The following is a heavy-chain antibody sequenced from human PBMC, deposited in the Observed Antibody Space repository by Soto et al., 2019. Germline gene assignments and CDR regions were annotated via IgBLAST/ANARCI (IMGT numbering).Heavy chain of an antibody. V-gene: IGHV3-23*01. CDR3: AKAGYCSSATCATRYYYMDV. D-gene: IGHD2-2*01. CDR1: GFTFSSYA. CDR2: ISGSGGST. Sequence: GGFLRLSCAASGFTFSSYAMGWVRQAPGKGLEWVSAISGSGGSTYYADSVKGRFTISRDNSKNTLYLQMNSLRAEDTAVYYCAKAGYCSSATCATRYYYMDVWGKGTTVTVSS. J-gene: IGHJ6*03.